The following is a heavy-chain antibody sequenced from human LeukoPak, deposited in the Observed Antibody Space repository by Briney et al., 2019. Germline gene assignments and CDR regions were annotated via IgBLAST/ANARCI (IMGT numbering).Heavy chain of an antibody. CDR2: IYYSGST. V-gene: IGHV4-39*01. J-gene: IGHJ4*02. Sequence: SETLPLTCTVSGGSISSSSYYWGWIRQPPGKGLEWIGSIYYSGSTYYNPSLKSRVTISVDTSKNQFSLKLSSVTAADTAVYYCARGNREYYYDSSVRFDYWAREPWSPSPQ. D-gene: IGHD3-22*01. CDR1: GGSISSSSYY. CDR3: ARGNREYYYDSSVRFDY.